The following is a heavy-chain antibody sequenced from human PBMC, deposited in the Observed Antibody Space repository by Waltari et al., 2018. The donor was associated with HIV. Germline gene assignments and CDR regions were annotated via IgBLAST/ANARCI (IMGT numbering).Heavy chain of an antibody. J-gene: IGHJ3*02. V-gene: IGHV3-48*01. CDR3: ARDNQFGELCPDALDI. Sequence: EVQLLESGGGLVQPGGSLSLSCAASGFTFSSYSMNWVRQAPGKGLEWVSYISSSSSTIYYADSVKGRFTISRDNAKNSLYLQMNSLRAEDTAVYYCARDNQFGELCPDALDIWGQGTMVTVAS. CDR2: ISSSSSTI. CDR1: GFTFSSYS. D-gene: IGHD3-10*01.